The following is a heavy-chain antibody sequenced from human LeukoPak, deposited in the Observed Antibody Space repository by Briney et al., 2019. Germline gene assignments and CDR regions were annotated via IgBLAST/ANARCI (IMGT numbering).Heavy chain of an antibody. D-gene: IGHD1-26*01. V-gene: IGHV4-61*01. CDR3: ARSYYHAYCDY. Sequence: SETLSLTCTVSVGSVRSWSDYGNWVRQPPGRGLEWIVCIDYSGSTYYTTSIKSRVNVPEDPSKNQCSLNPAAVTAADKAIYYCARSYYHAYCDYWGQGSMVTVSS. CDR1: VGSVRSWSDY. J-gene: IGHJ4*02. CDR2: IDYSGST.